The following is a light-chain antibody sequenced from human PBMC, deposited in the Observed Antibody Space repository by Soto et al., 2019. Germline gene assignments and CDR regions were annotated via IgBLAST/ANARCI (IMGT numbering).Light chain of an antibody. CDR2: GAS. CDR1: QIVSSTY. V-gene: IGKV3-15*01. J-gene: IGKJ1*01. CDR3: QQYNNWPQT. Sequence: EIVLTQSPGTLSLSPGERATLSCRASQIVSSTYLAWFQQKPGQAPRLLIYGASTRAAGIPARFSGSGSGTEFTLTISSLQSEDFAVYYCQQYNNWPQTFGQGTKVDI.